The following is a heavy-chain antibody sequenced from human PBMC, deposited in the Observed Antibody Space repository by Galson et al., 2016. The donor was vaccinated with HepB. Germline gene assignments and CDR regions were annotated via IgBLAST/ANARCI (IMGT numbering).Heavy chain of an antibody. D-gene: IGHD5-24*01. CDR2: INPSGGSA. Sequence: SVKVSCKASGYTFTKYYFHWVRQAPGQGLEWMGRINPSGGSANYAQKFQGRVTMTRDTSTSTVYMELGSLTFEDTAVYYCARVLVDAYNFDLGFDYWGQGSLVTVSS. CDR3: ARVLVDAYNFDLGFDY. CDR1: GYTFTKYY. J-gene: IGHJ4*02. V-gene: IGHV1-46*01.